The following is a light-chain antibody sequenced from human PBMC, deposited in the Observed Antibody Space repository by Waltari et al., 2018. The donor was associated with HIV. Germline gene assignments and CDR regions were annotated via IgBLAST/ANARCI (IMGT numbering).Light chain of an antibody. Sequence: QSVLTQPPSASGTPGQRVTIHCSGSSSNLGNNYVSWYQQLPGTAPKLLIYRNNQRPSGVPDRFSGSKSDTSASLAISGLRSEDEADYFCATWDDSLSGPVFGGGTKLTVL. V-gene: IGLV1-47*01. J-gene: IGLJ3*02. CDR2: RNN. CDR3: ATWDDSLSGPV. CDR1: SSNLGNNY.